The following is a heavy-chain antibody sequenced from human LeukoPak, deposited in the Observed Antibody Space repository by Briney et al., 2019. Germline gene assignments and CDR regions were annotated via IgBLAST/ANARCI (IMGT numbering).Heavy chain of an antibody. CDR1: GYTFTGYY. CDR2: ISAYNGNT. V-gene: IGHV1-18*04. D-gene: IGHD3-3*01. J-gene: IGHJ5*02. CDR3: ARLGIFGSNWFDP. Sequence: GASVKVSCKASGYTFTGYYMHWVRQAPGQGLEWMGWISAYNGNTNYAQKLQGRVTMTTDTSTSTAYMELRSLRSDDTAVYYCARLGIFGSNWFDPWGQGTLVTVSS.